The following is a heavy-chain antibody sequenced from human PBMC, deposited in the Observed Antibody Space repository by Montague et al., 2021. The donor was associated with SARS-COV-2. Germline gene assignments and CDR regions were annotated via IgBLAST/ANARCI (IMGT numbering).Heavy chain of an antibody. D-gene: IGHD5-24*01. CDR2: IFYTGNT. CDR1: GGSITSSSYY. V-gene: IGHV4-39*01. CDR3: ARHNDGYNRWYYFDY. Sequence: SETLSLTYTVSGGSITSSSYYWGWIRQPPGKGLEWIGTIFYTGNTYYNPSLKSRVTISVDTSKNQFSLKLSSVSAADTAIYYCARHNDGYNRWYYFDYWGQGTLVTVSS. J-gene: IGHJ4*02.